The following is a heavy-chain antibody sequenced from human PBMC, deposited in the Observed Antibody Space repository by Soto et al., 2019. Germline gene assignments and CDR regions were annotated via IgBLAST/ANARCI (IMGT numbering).Heavy chain of an antibody. CDR1: GYSFTSYW. D-gene: IGHD2-21*02. CDR2: IYPGDSDT. V-gene: IGHV5-51*01. Sequence: GESLKISCKGSGYSFTSYWIGWVRQMPGKGLEWMGIIYPGDSDTRYSPSFQGQVTISADKSISTAYLQWSSLKASDTAMYYCARVPGLAYCGGDCYFGRGYYYGMDVWGQGTTVTVSS. CDR3: ARVPGLAYCGGDCYFGRGYYYGMDV. J-gene: IGHJ6*02.